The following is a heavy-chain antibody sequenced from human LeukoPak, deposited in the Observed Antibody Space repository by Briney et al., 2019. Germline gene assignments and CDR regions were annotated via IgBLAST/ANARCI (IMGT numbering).Heavy chain of an antibody. CDR2: ISHDERTK. CDR1: GFNFDNYA. CDR3: ARPSPPGDGYNPPDY. V-gene: IGHV3-30*04. Sequence: GGSLRLSCVASGFNFDNYAMHWVRQPLGKGLEWVAVISHDERTKYYADSMEGRITISRGNSKNTVFLQMNNLRTEDTAVYFCARPSPPGDGYNPPDYWGQGTLVTVSS. J-gene: IGHJ4*02. D-gene: IGHD5-24*01.